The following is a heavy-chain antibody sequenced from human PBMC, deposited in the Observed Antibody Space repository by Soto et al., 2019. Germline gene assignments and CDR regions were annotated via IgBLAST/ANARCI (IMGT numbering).Heavy chain of an antibody. CDR3: ARGHGEATTMGWFDP. V-gene: IGHV3-33*01. D-gene: IGHD1-26*01. J-gene: IGHJ5*02. CDR1: GFTFSSYG. CDR2: IWYDGSNK. Sequence: QVRLVESGGGVVQPGRSLRLSCEASGFTFSSYGIQWVRQAPGKGLEWVAVIWYDGSNKYYADSVKGRFSISRDNSKNTLYLLMNRLGAKDTAVYYCARGHGEATTMGWFDPWGQGTLVTVSS.